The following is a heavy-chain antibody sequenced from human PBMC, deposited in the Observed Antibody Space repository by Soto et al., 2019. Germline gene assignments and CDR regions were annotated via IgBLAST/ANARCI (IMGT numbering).Heavy chain of an antibody. V-gene: IGHV3-64D*06. CDR3: VKGEFYYDSSAYYPFDS. D-gene: IGHD3-22*01. Sequence: EGSLRLSCSASGFTFSSYAMHWVRQAPGKGLEYVSSISINGGSTHYADSVKGRFTISRDNSRNTQYLQMSSLRADDTAVYYCVKGEFYYDSSAYYPFDSWGQGTLVTVS. CDR1: GFTFSSYA. CDR2: ISINGGST. J-gene: IGHJ4*02.